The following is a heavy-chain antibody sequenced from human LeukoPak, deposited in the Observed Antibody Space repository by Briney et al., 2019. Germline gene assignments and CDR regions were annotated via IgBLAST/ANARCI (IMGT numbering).Heavy chain of an antibody. Sequence: ASVKVSCKASGYTFTGYYMHWVRQAPGQGLEWMGCINPNSGGTNYAQKFQGRVTMTRDTSISTAYMELSRLRSDDTAVYYCARDRFTMVRGVVYWGQGTLVTVSS. J-gene: IGHJ4*02. CDR2: INPNSGGT. V-gene: IGHV1-2*02. D-gene: IGHD3-10*01. CDR3: ARDRFTMVRGVVY. CDR1: GYTFTGYY.